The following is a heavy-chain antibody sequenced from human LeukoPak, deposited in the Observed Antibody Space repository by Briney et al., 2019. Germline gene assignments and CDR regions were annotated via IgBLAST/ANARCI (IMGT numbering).Heavy chain of an antibody. D-gene: IGHD4-23*01. J-gene: IGHJ6*02. Sequence: SETLSLTCTVSGXSMSACYWMWIRQPPGKGLEWIGYIHHSGSTNYNPSLRSRVTISVDTSKNQFSLKLSAVTAADTAVYYCAGDYGGFEGVMDVWGQGITVTVSS. V-gene: IGHV4-59*08. CDR2: IHHSGST. CDR1: GXSMSACY. CDR3: AGDYGGFEGVMDV.